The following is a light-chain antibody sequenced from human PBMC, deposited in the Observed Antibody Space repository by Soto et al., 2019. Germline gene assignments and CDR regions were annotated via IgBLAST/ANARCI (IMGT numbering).Light chain of an antibody. J-gene: IGKJ1*01. V-gene: IGKV3-20*01. CDR1: QSFSSSS. CDR3: QQYGSSGT. Sequence: EIVLTQSPGTLSLSPGERATLSCRASQSFSSSSLAWYQQIPGQPPRLLIYRASRRATGIPDRFSGSGSGTDFTLTISRLEPEDFAVYYCQQYGSSGTFGQGTKVDIK. CDR2: RAS.